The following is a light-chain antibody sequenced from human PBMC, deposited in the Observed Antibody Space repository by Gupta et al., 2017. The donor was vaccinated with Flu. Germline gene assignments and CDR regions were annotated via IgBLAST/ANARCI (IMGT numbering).Light chain of an antibody. CDR2: ANA. CDR3: QSYDNSLNGRV. Sequence: SVLTQPPSVSGAPGQRVTISCTGSSSNIGAGYDLHWYQQLPGAAPKLLIYANANRPSGIPDRFSGSTSGTSASLAISGLQAEDEANYYCQSYDNSLNGRVFGGGTKLTVL. V-gene: IGLV1-40*01. J-gene: IGLJ3*02. CDR1: SSNIGAGYD.